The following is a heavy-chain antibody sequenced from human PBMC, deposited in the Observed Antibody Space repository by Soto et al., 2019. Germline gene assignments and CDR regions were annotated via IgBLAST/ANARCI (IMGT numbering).Heavy chain of an antibody. J-gene: IGHJ3*02. V-gene: IGHV3-33*01. Sequence: GGSLRLSCAASGFTFSSYGMHWVRQAPGKGLEWVTVIWYDGRNKYYEDSVKGRFTISRNNSKNTLYLQMNSLRAEDMAVYYCARDEAQLGGAFDIWGQGTMVTVSS. CDR2: IWYDGRNK. CDR3: ARDEAQLGGAFDI. CDR1: GFTFSSYG. D-gene: IGHD2-2*01.